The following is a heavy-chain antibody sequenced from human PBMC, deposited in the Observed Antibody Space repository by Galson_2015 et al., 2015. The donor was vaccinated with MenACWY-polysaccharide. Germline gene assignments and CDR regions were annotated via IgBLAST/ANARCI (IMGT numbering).Heavy chain of an antibody. Sequence: SLRLSCAASGFPFSTYEMNWVRQAPGKGLEWISYISGAGHTIYYADSGKGRFTGSRDNAKNLLYVQMNSLRAEDTAVYYCARLTTVTPVDYWGQGTLVSFSS. V-gene: IGHV3-48*03. CDR3: ARLTTVTPVDY. D-gene: IGHD4-17*01. CDR2: ISGAGHTI. CDR1: GFPFSTYE. J-gene: IGHJ4*02.